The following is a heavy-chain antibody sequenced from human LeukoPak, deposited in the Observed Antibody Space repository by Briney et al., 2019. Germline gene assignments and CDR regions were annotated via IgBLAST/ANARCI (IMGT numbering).Heavy chain of an antibody. CDR2: VNGNGGST. CDR1: GFSFSTYA. CDR3: AKSLYGGCDY. J-gene: IGHJ4*02. D-gene: IGHD3-16*02. V-gene: IGHV3-23*01. Sequence: GGSLRLSCAASGFSFSTYAMSWVRQAPGKGLEWVSGVNGNGGSTSYADSVKGRFTIFRDNSKNTVYLQMNSLGVEDTAVYYCAKSLYGGCDYWGQGTAVTVSS.